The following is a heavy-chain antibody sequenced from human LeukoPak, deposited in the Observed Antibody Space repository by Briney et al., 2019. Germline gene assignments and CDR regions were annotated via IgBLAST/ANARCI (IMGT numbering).Heavy chain of an antibody. CDR2: ITWDGGNI. J-gene: IGHJ4*02. CDR1: GFTFGDYT. CDR3: AKGYTFHGVAHDSGYFDY. D-gene: IGHD3-3*01. V-gene: IGHV3-9*03. Sequence: PGGSPRLSCVTSGFTFGDYTMHWVRQVPGKGLGWLSGITWDGGNIAYADSVKGRFTISRDNAKSSLYLQMNSLRNEDMAFYFCAKGYTFHGVAHDSGYFDYWGQRTLVTVSS.